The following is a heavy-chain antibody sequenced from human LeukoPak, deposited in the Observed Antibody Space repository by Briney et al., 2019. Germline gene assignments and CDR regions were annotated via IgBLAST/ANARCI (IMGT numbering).Heavy chain of an antibody. J-gene: IGHJ4*02. Sequence: GGSLRLSCAASGFTVSSNYMSWVRQAPGKGLEWVSVIYSGGSKYYADSVKGRFTISRDNSKDTLYLQMNSLRAEDTAVYYCARGHYDILTGYLTPPDYWGQGTLVTVSS. D-gene: IGHD3-9*01. V-gene: IGHV3-66*01. CDR3: ARGHYDILTGYLTPPDY. CDR2: IYSGGSK. CDR1: GFTVSSNY.